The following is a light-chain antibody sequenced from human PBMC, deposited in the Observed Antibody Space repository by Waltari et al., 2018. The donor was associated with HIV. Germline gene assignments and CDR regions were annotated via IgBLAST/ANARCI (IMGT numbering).Light chain of an antibody. V-gene: IGKV1-39*01. Sequence: IQMTQSPSFLAASVGDRVTITCRASQNIKLYLNWYQQKPGKAPRLLIYTASSLQSGVPSRFIGSASGTNFTLTITSLHPEDYAAYYCQQAYSGPFVFGPGTKVEVK. CDR1: QNIKLY. CDR2: TAS. J-gene: IGKJ3*01. CDR3: QQAYSGPFV.